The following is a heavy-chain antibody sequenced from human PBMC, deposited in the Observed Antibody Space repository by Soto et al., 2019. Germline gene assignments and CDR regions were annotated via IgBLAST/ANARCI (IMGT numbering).Heavy chain of an antibody. J-gene: IGHJ6*02. Sequence: GGSLRLSCAASGFTFSSYGMHWVRQAPGKGLEWVAVIWYDGSNKYYADSVKGRFTISRDNSKNTLYLQMNSLRAEDTAVYYCAAPDYVWGSYRYSYYYYGMDVWGQGTTVTVSS. D-gene: IGHD3-16*02. CDR3: AAPDYVWGSYRYSYYYYGMDV. CDR2: IWYDGSNK. V-gene: IGHV3-33*01. CDR1: GFTFSSYG.